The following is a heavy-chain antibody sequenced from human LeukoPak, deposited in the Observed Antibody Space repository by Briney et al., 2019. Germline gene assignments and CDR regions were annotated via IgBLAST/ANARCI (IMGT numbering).Heavy chain of an antibody. CDR1: GFTFTNYG. V-gene: IGHV3-23*01. D-gene: IGHD4/OR15-4a*01. CDR2: ISGSGGST. J-gene: IGHJ5*02. Sequence: GGSLRLSCAASGFTFTNYGTSWVRLAPGKGLEWVSVISGSGGSTFYADSVKGRFTISSDTSKNRLYLQMSRLRAEDTAINYCAKEPVRAECELGVNWFDPWGQGTLVPVSS. CDR3: AKEPVRAECELGVNWFDP.